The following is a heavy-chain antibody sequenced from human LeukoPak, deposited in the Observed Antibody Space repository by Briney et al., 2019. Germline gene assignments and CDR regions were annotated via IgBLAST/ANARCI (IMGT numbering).Heavy chain of an antibody. J-gene: IGHJ4*02. CDR1: GFTFRSHD. CDR3: ARDHDWAFDL. V-gene: IGHV3-48*02. CDR2: INHNAEMI. Sequence: GGSLRLSCAASGFTFRSHDMSWVRQAPGKGLEWIAYINHNAEMIFYPDFVKGRFTISRDNAKNSLYLQMNALRYEDTAIYYCARDHDWAFDLWGQGTLVTVSS. D-gene: IGHD3-9*01.